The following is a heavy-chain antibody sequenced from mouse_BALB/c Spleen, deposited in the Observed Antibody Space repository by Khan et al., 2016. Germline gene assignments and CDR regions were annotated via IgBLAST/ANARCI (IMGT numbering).Heavy chain of an antibody. V-gene: IGHV5-4*02. CDR1: GFTFSDYY. CDR2: ISDGGSYT. CDR3: AREGLRRGFAD. D-gene: IGHD2-4*01. J-gene: IGHJ3*01. Sequence: EVELVESGGGLVKPGGSLKLSCAASGFTFSDYYMYWVRQTPGKRLEWVATISDGGSYTYYPDSLKGRFTISRDNAKNHLFLQMSSLTSGDTAMYYCAREGLRRGFADWGQGTLVTVSA.